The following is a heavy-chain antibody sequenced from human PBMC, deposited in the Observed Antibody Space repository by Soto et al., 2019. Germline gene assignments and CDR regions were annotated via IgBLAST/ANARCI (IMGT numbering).Heavy chain of an antibody. J-gene: IGHJ2*01. CDR2: NLPLFNIS. D-gene: IGHD3-10*01. V-gene: IGHV1-69*01. Sequence: QVQLVQSGAEVKKPGSSVKVSCKASGGAFSSYAISWVRQAPGQGLEWMGGNLPLFNISNYAQKFQGRLTIPADDPTSTAYMDLSNLTSEDTAVYYCARRRLGYGSWYFDLGGRGTLITVSS. CDR1: GGAFSSYA. CDR3: ARRRLGYGSWYFDL.